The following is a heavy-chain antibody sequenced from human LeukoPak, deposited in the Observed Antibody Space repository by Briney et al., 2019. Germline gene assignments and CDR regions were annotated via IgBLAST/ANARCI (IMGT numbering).Heavy chain of an antibody. CDR3: ARRDQYYFDY. J-gene: IGHJ4*02. Sequence: SETLSLTCAVYGGSFSGYYWSWIRLPPGKGLEWIGEINHSGSTNYNPSLKSRVTISVDTSKNQFSLKLSSVTAADTAVYYCARRDQYYFDYWGQGTLVTVSS. CDR1: GGSFSGYY. CDR2: INHSGST. V-gene: IGHV4-34*01.